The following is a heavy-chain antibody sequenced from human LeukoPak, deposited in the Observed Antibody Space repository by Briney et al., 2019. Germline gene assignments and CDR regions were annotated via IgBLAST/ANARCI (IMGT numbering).Heavy chain of an antibody. J-gene: IGHJ4*02. D-gene: IGHD5-18*01. V-gene: IGHV3-66*01. Sequence: GGSLRFSCAASGFTVSSNYMSWVRQAPGKGLEWVSVIYSGGSTYYADSVKGRFTISRDNSKNTLYLQMNSLRAEDTAVYYCARGGHSYGPIVPFDYWGQGTLVTVSS. CDR1: GFTVSSNY. CDR3: ARGGHSYGPIVPFDY. CDR2: IYSGGST.